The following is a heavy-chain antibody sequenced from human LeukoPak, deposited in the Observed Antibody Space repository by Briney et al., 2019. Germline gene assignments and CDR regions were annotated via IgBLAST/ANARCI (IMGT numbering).Heavy chain of an antibody. Sequence: GGSLRLSCAASGFTFSDYYMSWIRQAPGKGLEWVSYISSSGSTIYYADSVKGRFTISRDNAKNSLYLQMNSLRAEDTAVYYCARLPYYYGSGNYYYYGMDVWGQGTTVTVSS. J-gene: IGHJ6*02. CDR1: GFTFSDYY. CDR2: ISSSGSTI. V-gene: IGHV3-11*01. D-gene: IGHD3-10*01. CDR3: ARLPYYYGSGNYYYYGMDV.